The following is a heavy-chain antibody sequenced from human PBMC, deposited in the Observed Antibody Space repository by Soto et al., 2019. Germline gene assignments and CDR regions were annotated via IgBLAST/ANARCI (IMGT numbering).Heavy chain of an antibody. CDR3: ERHYYDSSVCPPGDY. Sequence: SETLSLTCSVSGGSISSSSYYWGWIRQPPGKGLEWIGSIYYSGSTYYNPSLKSRVTISVDTSQNQFSLKLSSVTAADTAVYFCERHYYDSSVCPPGDYWGQGTLVTVSS. CDR1: GGSISSSSYY. V-gene: IGHV4-39*01. CDR2: IYYSGST. J-gene: IGHJ4*02. D-gene: IGHD3-22*01.